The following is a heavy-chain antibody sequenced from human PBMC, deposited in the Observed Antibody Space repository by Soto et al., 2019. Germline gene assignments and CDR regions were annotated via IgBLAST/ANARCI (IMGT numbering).Heavy chain of an antibody. V-gene: IGHV4-39*01. D-gene: IGHD5-18*01. CDR3: ARFGYSNGSFES. J-gene: IGHJ5*01. Sequence: PSETLSLTCTVSDGSITTSRYYWGWIRQPPGKGLEWIGGIYYSGSTYYHPSLKSRVAISVDRSRNQFSLKVTSVTAADTAKYYCARFGYSNGSFESWGQGTLVTVSS. CDR1: DGSITTSRYY. CDR2: IYYSGST.